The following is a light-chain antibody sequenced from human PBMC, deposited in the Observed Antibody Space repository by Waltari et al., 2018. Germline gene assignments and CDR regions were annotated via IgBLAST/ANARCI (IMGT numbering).Light chain of an antibody. Sequence: QSALTQHPSASGSPGQSVTISCTGTSSDVGGYTFVSWYQQHPGRAPKLMIYEVNQRPSGVPDRFSGSKSGNTASLTVSGLQAEDEADYYCSSYAGSNNLVFGTGTKVTVL. J-gene: IGLJ1*01. CDR1: SSDVGGYTF. CDR3: SSYAGSNNLV. V-gene: IGLV2-8*01. CDR2: EVN.